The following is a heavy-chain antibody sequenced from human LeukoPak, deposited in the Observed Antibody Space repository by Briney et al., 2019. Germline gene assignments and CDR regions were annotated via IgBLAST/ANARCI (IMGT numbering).Heavy chain of an antibody. D-gene: IGHD1-7*01. V-gene: IGHV1-2*02. CDR3: ARDNWNYQSWFDP. CDR1: GYTFTGYY. Sequence: GASVKVSCKASGYTFTGYYIHWVRQAPGQGLEWMGWINPNSGGTNYAQKFQGRVTMTRDTSISTAYMELSRLRSDDTAVYYCARDNWNYQSWFDPWGQGTLVTVSS. CDR2: INPNSGGT. J-gene: IGHJ5*02.